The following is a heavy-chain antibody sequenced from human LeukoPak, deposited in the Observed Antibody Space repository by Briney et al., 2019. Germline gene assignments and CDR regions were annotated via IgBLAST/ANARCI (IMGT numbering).Heavy chain of an antibody. J-gene: IGHJ4*02. CDR1: GGSISSSSYY. V-gene: IGHV4-39*01. CDR3: ARQVGATVEIDY. D-gene: IGHD1-26*01. Sequence: PSETLSLTCTVSGGSISSSSYYWGWIRQPPGKGLEWIGSIYYSGSTYYNPSLKSRVTISVDTSKNQFSLKLSSVTAADTAVYYCARQVGATVEIDYWGQGTLVTVSS. CDR2: IYYSGST.